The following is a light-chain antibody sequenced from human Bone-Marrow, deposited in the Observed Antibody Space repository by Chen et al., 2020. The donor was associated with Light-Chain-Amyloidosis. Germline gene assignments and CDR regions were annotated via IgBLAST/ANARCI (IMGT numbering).Light chain of an antibody. J-gene: IGLJ3*02. V-gene: IGLV3-21*02. CDR2: DDS. CDR1: NIGSTS. CDR3: QVWDRSSDRPV. Sequence: SYVRTQPSSVSVAPGQTAPVSCGGNNIGSTSVHWYQQTTGQAPLLVVYDDSDRPSGIPERLSGSNSGNTATLTISRVEAGDEADYYCQVWDRSSDRPVFGGGTKLTVL.